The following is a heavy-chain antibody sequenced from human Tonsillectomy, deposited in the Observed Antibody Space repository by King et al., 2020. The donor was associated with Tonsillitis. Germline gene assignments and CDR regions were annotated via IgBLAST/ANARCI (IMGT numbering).Heavy chain of an antibody. D-gene: IGHD1-26*01. V-gene: IGHV1-18*04. J-gene: IGHJ3*02. CDR3: ASDGVGATGTNDAFDI. CDR2: ISAYNGDT. CDR1: GYTFTSYG. Sequence: QLVQSGAEVKKPGASVKVSCKASGYTFTSYGISWVRQAPGQGLEWMGWISAYNGDTNYAQKLQGRATMTTDTTTSTASMERRSLRSDDTAVYYCASDGVGATGTNDAFDIWGQGTMVTVAS.